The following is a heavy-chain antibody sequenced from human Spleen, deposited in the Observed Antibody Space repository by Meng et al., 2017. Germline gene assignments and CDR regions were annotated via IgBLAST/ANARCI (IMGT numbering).Heavy chain of an antibody. CDR1: GYTFTGYY. CDR2: INPNSGGT. CDR3: ARDVYDPLGDYYGMDV. V-gene: IGHV1-2*02. J-gene: IGHJ6*01. Sequence: ASVKVSCKASGYTFTGYYMHWVRQAPGQGLEWMGWINPNSGGTNYAQKFQGRVTMTRDTSISTAYMELSSLRSEDTAVYYCARDVYDPLGDYYGMDVWGQGTTVTVSS. D-gene: IGHD3-3*01.